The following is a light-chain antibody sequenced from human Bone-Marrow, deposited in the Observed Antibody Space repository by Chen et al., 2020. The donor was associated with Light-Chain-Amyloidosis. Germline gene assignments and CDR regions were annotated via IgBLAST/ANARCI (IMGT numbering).Light chain of an antibody. Sequence: DIVMTQSPSSLSASVGDRVTITCRASQSISSYLNWYQQKPGKAPKLLIYAASSLQSGVPSRFSGSGSGTDFTLTISSLQPEDFATYYCQQSYSTGYTFGQGTKLEIK. CDR3: QQSYSTGYT. J-gene: IGKJ2*01. V-gene: IGKV1-39*01. CDR2: AAS. CDR1: QSISSY.